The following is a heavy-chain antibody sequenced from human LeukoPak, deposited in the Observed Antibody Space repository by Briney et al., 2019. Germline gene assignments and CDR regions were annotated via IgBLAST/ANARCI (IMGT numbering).Heavy chain of an antibody. J-gene: IGHJ2*01. CDR3: ARDRGLLPRYFDL. CDR2: IKEDGSKK. V-gene: IGHV3-7*03. D-gene: IGHD2-15*01. CDR1: GFSFSSYW. Sequence: GGSLRLSCAASGFSFSSYWMNWVRRAPGKGLEWLANIKEDGSKKYYVDSVKGRFTISRYNAKNSLYLQMDSLRAEDTAVYYCARDRGLLPRYFDLWGRGTLVTVSS.